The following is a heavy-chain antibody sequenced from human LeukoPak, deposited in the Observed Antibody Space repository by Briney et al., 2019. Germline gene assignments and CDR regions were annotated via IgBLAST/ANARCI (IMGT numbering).Heavy chain of an antibody. CDR3: AKLPSLELRPVGYFGY. Sequence: GGSLRLSCAASGFTFSSYAMSWVRQAPGKGLEWVSAISGSGGSTYYADSVKGRFTISRDNSKNTLYLQMNSLRAEDTAVYYCAKLPSLELRPVGYFGYWGQGTLVTVSS. CDR1: GFTFSSYA. J-gene: IGHJ4*02. CDR2: ISGSGGST. V-gene: IGHV3-23*01. D-gene: IGHD1-7*01.